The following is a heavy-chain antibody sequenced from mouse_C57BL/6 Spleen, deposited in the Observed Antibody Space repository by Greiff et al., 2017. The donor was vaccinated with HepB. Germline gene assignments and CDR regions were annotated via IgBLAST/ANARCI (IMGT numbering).Heavy chain of an antibody. CDR2: IDPSDSYT. V-gene: IGHV1-69*01. CDR3: ARRDYDYDGYAMDY. CDR1: GYTFTSYW. Sequence: QVQLQQPGAELVMPGASVKLSCKASGYTFTSYWMHWVKQRPGQGLEWIGEIDPSDSYTNYNQKFKGKSTLTVDKSSSTACMQLSSLTSEDSAVYYCARRDYDYDGYAMDYWGQGTSVTVSS. D-gene: IGHD2-4*01. J-gene: IGHJ4*01.